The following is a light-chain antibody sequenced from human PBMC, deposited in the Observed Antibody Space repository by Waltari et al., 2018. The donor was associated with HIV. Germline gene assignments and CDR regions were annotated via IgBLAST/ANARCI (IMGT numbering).Light chain of an antibody. Sequence: QSALTQPASVSGSPGQSITISCTRSSSDVGDFNFVSWYQHRPGKAPKVMIYDFSLRPSGVSNRFSGSKSANTASLTISGLQAEDEAVYYCCSYTSSDTLWVFGGGTKLTVL. CDR2: DFS. J-gene: IGLJ3*02. CDR1: SSDVGDFNF. V-gene: IGLV2-14*03. CDR3: CSYTSSDTLWV.